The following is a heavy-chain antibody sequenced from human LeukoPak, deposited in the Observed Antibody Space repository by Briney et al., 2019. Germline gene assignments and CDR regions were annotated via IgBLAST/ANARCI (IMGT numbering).Heavy chain of an antibody. D-gene: IGHD3-22*01. CDR3: ARVPGYYDSSGLFDY. J-gene: IGHJ4*02. Sequence: GGSLRLSCAASGFTFSSYSMNWVRQAPGKGLEWVSYIISSSSTIYYADSVKGRFTISRDNAKNSLYLQMNSLRAEDTAVYYCARVPGYYDSSGLFDYWGQGTLVTVSS. V-gene: IGHV3-48*01. CDR2: IISSSSTI. CDR1: GFTFSSYS.